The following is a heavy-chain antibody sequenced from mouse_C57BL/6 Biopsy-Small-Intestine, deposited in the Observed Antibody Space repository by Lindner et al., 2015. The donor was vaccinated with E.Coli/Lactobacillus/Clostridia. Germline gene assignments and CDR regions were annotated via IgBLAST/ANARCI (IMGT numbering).Heavy chain of an antibody. V-gene: IGHV1-19*01. Sequence: LQESGPVLVKPGASVKMSXKASGYTFTDYYMNWVKQSHGKSLEWIGVINPYNGGTSYNQKFKGKATLTVDKSSSTAYMELNSLTSEGSAVYYCARSGNNYPFAYWGQGTLVTVSA. CDR3: ARSGNNYPFAY. D-gene: IGHD5-2*01. CDR2: INPYNGGT. J-gene: IGHJ3*01. CDR1: GYTFTDYY.